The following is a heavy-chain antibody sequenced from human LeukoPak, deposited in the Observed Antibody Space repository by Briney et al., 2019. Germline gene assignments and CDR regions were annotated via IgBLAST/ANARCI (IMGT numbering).Heavy chain of an antibody. CDR3: AKSDCGTIGCKLLNY. V-gene: IGHV3-23*01. CDR1: GFSFNNYA. D-gene: IGHD2-21*01. Sequence: GGSLRLSCAASGFSFNNYAMSWVRQTPGKGLEWVSAINSGGDATKYADSVKGRFTISRDNSKNTLSLQLDSLRAEDTALYYCAKSDCGTIGCKLLNYWGQGTLDTVSS. CDR2: INSGGDAT. J-gene: IGHJ4*02.